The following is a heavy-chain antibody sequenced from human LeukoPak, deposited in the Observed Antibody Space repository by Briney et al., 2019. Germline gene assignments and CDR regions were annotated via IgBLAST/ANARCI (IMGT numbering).Heavy chain of an antibody. CDR1: GYTFTGYY. CDR3: ATQTTVTYLYYYYGMDV. D-gene: IGHD4-17*01. Sequence: VASVKVSCKASGYTFTGYYMHWVRQAPGQGLEWMGRINPNSGGTNYAQKFQGRVTMTRDTSISTAYMELSRLRSDDTAVYYCATQTTVTYLYYYYGMDVWGQGTTVTVSS. J-gene: IGHJ6*02. V-gene: IGHV1-2*06. CDR2: INPNSGGT.